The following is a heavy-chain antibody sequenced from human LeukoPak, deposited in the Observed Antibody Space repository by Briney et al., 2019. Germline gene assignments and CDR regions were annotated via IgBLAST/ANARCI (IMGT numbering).Heavy chain of an antibody. CDR1: GHTFTSYD. V-gene: IGHV1-8*01. J-gene: IGHJ3*02. Sequence: GASVKVSCKTSGHTFTSYDINWVRQATGQGLEWMGGMDGSSGKTAYAQRFLGRVTITRNTSISTAYMELSSLTSEDTAVYYCARLYYYASSGYDALDIWGQGTMVTVSS. CDR2: MDGSSGKT. CDR3: ARLYYYASSGYDALDI. D-gene: IGHD3-22*01.